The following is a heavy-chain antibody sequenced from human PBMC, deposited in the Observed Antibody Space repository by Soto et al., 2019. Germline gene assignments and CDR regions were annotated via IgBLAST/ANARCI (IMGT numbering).Heavy chain of an antibody. Sequence: EVQLLESGGGLVQPGGSLRLSCVASAFTFSNYGMSWVRQTPGKGLEWVSAISSGGSTFFADSVKGRFTISSDNSKSTLYLHMNSLRAEDTAVYYCAKENSGYEKWGQGTLVAVSS. CDR1: AFTFSNYG. CDR2: ISSGGST. J-gene: IGHJ4*02. CDR3: AKENSGYEK. V-gene: IGHV3-23*01. D-gene: IGHD5-12*01.